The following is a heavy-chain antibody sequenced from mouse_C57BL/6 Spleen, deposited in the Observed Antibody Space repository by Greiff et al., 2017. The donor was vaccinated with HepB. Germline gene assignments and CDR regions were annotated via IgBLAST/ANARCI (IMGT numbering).Heavy chain of an antibody. Sequence: QVQLQQSGPELVKPGASVKISCKASGYTFTDYYINWVKQRPGQGLEWIGWIFPGSGSTYYNEKFKGKATLTVDKSSSTAYMLRSSLTSEDSAVYFCARGEGGDYFDYWGQGTTLTVSS. CDR3: ARGEGGDYFDY. CDR1: GYTFTDYY. J-gene: IGHJ2*01. V-gene: IGHV1-75*01. CDR2: IFPGSGST.